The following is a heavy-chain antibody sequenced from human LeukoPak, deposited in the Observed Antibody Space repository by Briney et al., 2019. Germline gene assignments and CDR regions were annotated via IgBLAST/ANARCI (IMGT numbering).Heavy chain of an antibody. D-gene: IGHD2-15*01. CDR1: GFTFSSYW. CDR2: INSDGSTT. Sequence: GGSLRLSCAASGFTFSSYWMYWVRQAPGKGLVWVSRINSDGSTTNYADSVKGRFTISRDNAENTLYLQMNSLRVEDTAVYYCTRRVSATRWFDPWGQGTLVTVSS. J-gene: IGHJ5*02. CDR3: TRRVSATRWFDP. V-gene: IGHV3-74*01.